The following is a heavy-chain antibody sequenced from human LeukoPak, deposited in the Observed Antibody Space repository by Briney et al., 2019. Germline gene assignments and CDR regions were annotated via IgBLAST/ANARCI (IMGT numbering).Heavy chain of an antibody. CDR1: GGSISSYY. CDR2: IYYRGST. D-gene: IGHD6-19*01. J-gene: IGHJ6*03. CDR3: ARDPQGAVAPYYYYYMDV. Sequence: SETLSLTCTVSGGSISSYYWSWIRQPPGKGLEWIGYIYYRGSTNYNPSLKSRVTISEDTSKNQFSLRLTSVTAADTAVYYCARDPQGAVAPYYYYYMDVWGKGTTVTVSS. V-gene: IGHV4-59*12.